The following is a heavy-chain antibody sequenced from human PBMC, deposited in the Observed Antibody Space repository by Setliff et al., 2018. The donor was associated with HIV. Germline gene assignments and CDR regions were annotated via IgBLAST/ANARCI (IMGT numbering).Heavy chain of an antibody. D-gene: IGHD2-15*01. Sequence: ASVKVSCKAYGYTFTDYGLCWVRQAPGQGLEWVGWINPYSGRRNYAQSLQGRVTMTTDTSTNSAYMELRSLGSDDTAVYYCARVWDVAVTLVYWGQGTLVTVSS. J-gene: IGHJ4*02. CDR2: INPYSGRR. CDR3: ARVWDVAVTLVY. V-gene: IGHV1-18*01. CDR1: GYTFTDYG.